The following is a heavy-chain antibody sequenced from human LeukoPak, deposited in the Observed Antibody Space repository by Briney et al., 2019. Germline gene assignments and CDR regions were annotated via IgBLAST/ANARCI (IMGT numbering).Heavy chain of an antibody. CDR2: IHPNSGGT. V-gene: IGHV1-2*02. D-gene: IGHD3-10*01. CDR1: GYTFTGYY. Sequence: ASVKVSCKASGYTFTGYYMQWVRQAPGQGLEWMGWIHPNSGGTNYAQKFQGRVTMTRDTSISTAYMELSRLRSDDTAVYYCARAVNYGSANDYWGQGTLVTVSS. CDR3: ARAVNYGSANDY. J-gene: IGHJ4*02.